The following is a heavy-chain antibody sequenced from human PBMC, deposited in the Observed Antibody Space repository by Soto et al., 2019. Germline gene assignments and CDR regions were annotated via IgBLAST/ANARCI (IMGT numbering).Heavy chain of an antibody. CDR2: IYYSGST. D-gene: IGHD3-16*02. CDR3: ARLYGLDAFDI. Sequence: PSETLSLTCTVSGGSINSYYWSWIRQPPGKGLEWIGYIYYSGSTNYNPSLKSRVTISVDTSKNQFSLKLSSVTAADTAVYYCARLYGLDAFDIWAQGTMVTFSS. J-gene: IGHJ3*02. CDR1: GGSINSYY. V-gene: IGHV4-59*08.